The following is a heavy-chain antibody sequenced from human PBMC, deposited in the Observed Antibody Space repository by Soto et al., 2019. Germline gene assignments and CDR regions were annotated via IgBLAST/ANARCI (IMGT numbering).Heavy chain of an antibody. V-gene: IGHV1-69*13. Sequence: ASVKVSCKASGGTFSSYAISWVRQAPGQGLEWMGGIIPIFGTANYAQKFQGRVTITADESTSTAYMELSSLRSEDTAVYYCARDGRGYYDILTGHSSWFDPWGQGTLVTVSS. CDR2: IIPIFGTA. D-gene: IGHD3-9*01. J-gene: IGHJ5*02. CDR1: GGTFSSYA. CDR3: ARDGRGYYDILTGHSSWFDP.